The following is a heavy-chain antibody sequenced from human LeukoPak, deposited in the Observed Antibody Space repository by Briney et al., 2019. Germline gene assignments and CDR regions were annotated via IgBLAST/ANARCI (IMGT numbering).Heavy chain of an antibody. J-gene: IGHJ3*02. CDR1: GFTFSSYS. CDR3: ANLPWDYVSAFDI. CDR2: ISSSNSTI. D-gene: IGHD4-17*01. V-gene: IGHV3-48*01. Sequence: PGGSLRLSCAASGFTFSSYSMNWVRQAPGKGLEWISYISSSNSTIYYTDSVKGRFTISRDNAKNSLYLQMNSLRAEDTAVYYCANLPWDYVSAFDIWGQGTMVTVSS.